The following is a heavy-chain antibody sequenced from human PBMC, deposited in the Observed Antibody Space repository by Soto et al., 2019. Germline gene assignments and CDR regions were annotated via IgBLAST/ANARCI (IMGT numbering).Heavy chain of an antibody. Sequence: GSLRLSCAASGFTFSSYWMHWVRRAPGKGLVWVSRINTDGSTTSYADSVKGRFIISRDNAKNTLYLQMNSLRAEDTAVYYCASPYCSGGTCYPRTFDYWGQGTLVTVSS. CDR2: INTDGSTT. V-gene: IGHV3-74*01. CDR1: GFTFSSYW. CDR3: ASPYCSGGTCYPRTFDY. J-gene: IGHJ4*02. D-gene: IGHD2-15*01.